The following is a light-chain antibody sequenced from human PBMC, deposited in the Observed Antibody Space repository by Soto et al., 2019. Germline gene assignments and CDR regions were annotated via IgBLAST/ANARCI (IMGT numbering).Light chain of an antibody. J-gene: IGLJ1*01. V-gene: IGLV2-14*01. CDR1: SRDVGAYKY. Sequence: QSALTQPASVSGSPGQSITISCTGTSRDVGAYKYVSWYQQHPGKAPKVMIYEVSNRPSGVSNRFSGSKSGNTASLTISGLQAEDEADYFCSSYSSRSTLFVFGTGTKVTVL. CDR3: SSYSSRSTLFV. CDR2: EVS.